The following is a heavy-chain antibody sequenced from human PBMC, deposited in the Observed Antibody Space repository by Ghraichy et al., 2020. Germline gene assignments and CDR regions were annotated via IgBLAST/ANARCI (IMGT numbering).Heavy chain of an antibody. CDR1: GGSISSYY. D-gene: IGHD5-24*01. CDR3: ARLLSRRDGYNFDY. CDR2: IYYSGST. V-gene: IGHV4-59*08. J-gene: IGHJ4*02. Sequence: SETLSLTCTVSGGSISSYYWSWIRQPPGKGLEWIGYIYYSGSTNYNPSLKSRVTISVDTSKNQFSLKLSSVTAADTAVYYCARLLSRRDGYNFDYWGQGTLVTVSS.